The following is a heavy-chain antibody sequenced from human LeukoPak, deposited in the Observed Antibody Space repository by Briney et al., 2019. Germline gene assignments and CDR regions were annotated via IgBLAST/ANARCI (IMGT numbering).Heavy chain of an antibody. V-gene: IGHV3-30*02. CDR1: GFSFSAYA. Sequence: PGRSLRLSCAASGFSFSAYAMYWVRQAPGKGPEWVALIRYDGINKYYGDSVKGRFTLSRDNSKNMLYLQMNSLRAEDTAVYYCVKTGSGWYGDYWGQGARVTVSS. CDR2: IRYDGINK. J-gene: IGHJ4*02. CDR3: VKTGSGWYGDY. D-gene: IGHD6-13*01.